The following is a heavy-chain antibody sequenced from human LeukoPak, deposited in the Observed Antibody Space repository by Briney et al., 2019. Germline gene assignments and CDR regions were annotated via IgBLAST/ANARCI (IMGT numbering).Heavy chain of an antibody. CDR1: GFTFSSYE. D-gene: IGHD2-2*01. V-gene: IGHV3-21*01. CDR2: ISTSSSYI. Sequence: GGSLRLSCAASGFTFSSYEMNWVRQAPGKGLEWVSSISTSSSYIYYADSVKGRFTISRDNAKNSLYLQMNSLRAEDTAVYYCAREGAIVVVPAAIPAGVDYWGQGTLVTVSS. J-gene: IGHJ4*02. CDR3: AREGAIVVVPAAIPAGVDY.